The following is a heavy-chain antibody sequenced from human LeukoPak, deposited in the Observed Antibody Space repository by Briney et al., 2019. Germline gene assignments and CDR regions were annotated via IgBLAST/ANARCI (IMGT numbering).Heavy chain of an antibody. V-gene: IGHV3-23*01. Sequence: GGSLRLSCAASGFTFSSYAMSWVRQAPGKGLEWVSAISGSGGSTYYADSVKGRFTISRDNSKNTLYLQMNSLRAEDTAVYYCAKVEELIVVVPAAMDYWGQGTLVTVPS. CDR1: GFTFSSYA. D-gene: IGHD2-2*01. CDR2: ISGSGGST. CDR3: AKVEELIVVVPAAMDY. J-gene: IGHJ4*02.